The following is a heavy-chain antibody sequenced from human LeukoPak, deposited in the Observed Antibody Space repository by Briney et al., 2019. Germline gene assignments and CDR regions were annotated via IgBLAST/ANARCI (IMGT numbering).Heavy chain of an antibody. Sequence: GGSLRLSCAASEFTLSRNHMQWVRQAPGKGLEWVSVIYSGGGTFYADPVKGRFTNSRNNSKNKLYLPIEHLQARGTAGYYCGRGRASWYFDDGGQGTLVSV. V-gene: IGHV3-66*01. CDR1: EFTLSRNH. CDR2: IYSGGGT. J-gene: IGHJ4*02. CDR3: GRGRASWYFDD. D-gene: IGHD6-6*01.